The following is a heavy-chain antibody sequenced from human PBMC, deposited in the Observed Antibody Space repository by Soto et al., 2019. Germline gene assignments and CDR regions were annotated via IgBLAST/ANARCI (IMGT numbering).Heavy chain of an antibody. CDR3: ARLYSSSWYGGGPFDY. Sequence: GGSLRLSCAASGFTVSSNYMSWVRQAPGKGLEWVSVIYSSGSTYYADSVKGRFTISRDNSKNTLYLQMNSLRAEDTAVYYCARLYSSSWYGGGPFDYWGQGTLVTVSS. CDR1: GFTVSSNY. D-gene: IGHD6-13*01. CDR2: IYSSGST. J-gene: IGHJ4*02. V-gene: IGHV3-53*01.